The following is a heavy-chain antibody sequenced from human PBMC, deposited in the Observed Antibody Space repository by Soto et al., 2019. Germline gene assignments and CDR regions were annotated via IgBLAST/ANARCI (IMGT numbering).Heavy chain of an antibody. J-gene: IGHJ4*02. D-gene: IGHD3-22*01. CDR2: VSYDGNDK. V-gene: IGHV3-30-3*01. CDR3: ASTKLHYYDSSGYSFDS. Sequence: ESGGGVVQPGRSLRLSCAASGFTFSRFPMHWVRQAPDKGLYWVAVVSYDGNDKYYADSVKGRFTISRDNSKNTLYLQMNSLRVEDTAVYYCASTKLHYYDSSGYSFDSWGQGTLVTVSS. CDR1: GFTFSRFP.